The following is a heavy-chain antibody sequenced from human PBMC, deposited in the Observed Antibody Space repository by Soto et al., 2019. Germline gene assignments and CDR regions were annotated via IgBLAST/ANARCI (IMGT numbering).Heavy chain of an antibody. Sequence: HPGGSLRLSCVASGFTFSSYAMSWVRQAPGKGLEWVSGITGGGGNTFYVDSVKGRFTISRDNAKNTLYLQMQSLRDEDTARYFCANKRWDVYADNGSRYSHYEMDVWGQGTTVTVSS. V-gene: IGHV3-23*01. CDR3: ANKRWDVYADNGSRYSHYEMDV. CDR1: GFTFSSYA. CDR2: ITGGGGNT. J-gene: IGHJ6*02. D-gene: IGHD2-15*01.